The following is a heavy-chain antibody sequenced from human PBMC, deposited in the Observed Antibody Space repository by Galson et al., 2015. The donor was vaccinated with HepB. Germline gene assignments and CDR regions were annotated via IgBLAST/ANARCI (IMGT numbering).Heavy chain of an antibody. J-gene: IGHJ4*02. CDR3: AGEGSSSSGYYLYYFDY. CDR1: GGTFSSYA. Sequence: SVKVSCKASGGTFSSYAISWVRQAPGQGLEWMGGIIPIFGTANYAQKFQGRVTITADEFTSTAYMELSSLRSEDTAVYYCAGEGSSSSGYYLYYFDYWGQGTLVTVSS. CDR2: IIPIFGTA. D-gene: IGHD3-22*01. V-gene: IGHV1-69*13.